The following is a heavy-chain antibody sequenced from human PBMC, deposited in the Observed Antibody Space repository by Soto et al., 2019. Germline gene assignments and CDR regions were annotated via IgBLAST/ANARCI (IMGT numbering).Heavy chain of an antibody. CDR3: AGDIRPGAIDFYGVDV. CDR2: ISNDGTNK. V-gene: IGHV3-30*14. CDR1: GFTFSSYT. J-gene: IGHJ6*02. Sequence: QVQLVESGGGVVQPGRSLRLSCAASGFTFSSYTMHWVRQAPGKGLEWVAVISNDGTNKCYADSVKGRFTISRDNSKNTLYLQMSSLRAEDSAVYYCAGDIRPGAIDFYGVDVWGQGTTVTVTS. D-gene: IGHD2-2*01.